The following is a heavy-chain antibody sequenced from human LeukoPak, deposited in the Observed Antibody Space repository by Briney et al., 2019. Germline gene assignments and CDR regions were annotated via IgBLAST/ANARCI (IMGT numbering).Heavy chain of an antibody. V-gene: IGHV4-59*01. CDR2: IYYSGST. Sequence: SETLSLTCTVSGVSISSYYWSWIRQPPGKGLEWIGYIYYSGSTNYNPSLKSRVTISVDTSKNQFSLKLSSVTAADTAVYYCAREYYDSSGYLFAFDIWGQGTTVTVSS. J-gene: IGHJ3*02. CDR3: AREYYDSSGYLFAFDI. D-gene: IGHD3-22*01. CDR1: GVSISSYY.